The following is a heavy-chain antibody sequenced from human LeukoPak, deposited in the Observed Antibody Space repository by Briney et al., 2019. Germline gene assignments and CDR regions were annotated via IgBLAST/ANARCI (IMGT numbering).Heavy chain of an antibody. J-gene: IGHJ6*04. CDR1: GFTFSSYS. V-gene: IGHV3-21*01. Sequence: PGGSLRLSCAASGFTFSSYSMNWVRQAPGKGLDWVSFISSSSSYIYYADSVKGRFTISRDNAKNSLYLQMNSLRAEDTAVYYCAELGITMIGGVWGKGTTVTISS. CDR3: AELGITMIGGV. D-gene: IGHD3-10*02. CDR2: ISSSSSYI.